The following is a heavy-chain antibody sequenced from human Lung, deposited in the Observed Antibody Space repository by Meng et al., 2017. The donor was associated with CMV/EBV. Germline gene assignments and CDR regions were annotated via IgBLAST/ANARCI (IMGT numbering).Heavy chain of an antibody. Sequence: SVKVSCKASGGTFSSYAISWVRQAPGQGLEWMGGIIPIFGTANYAQKFQGRVTITTDESTSTAYMELSSLRSEDTAVYYCARDRASIAAPGDYYYGMDVWGQGTTVTVSS. D-gene: IGHD6-6*01. J-gene: IGHJ6*02. V-gene: IGHV1-69*05. CDR2: IIPIFGTA. CDR1: GGTFSSYA. CDR3: ARDRASIAAPGDYYYGMDV.